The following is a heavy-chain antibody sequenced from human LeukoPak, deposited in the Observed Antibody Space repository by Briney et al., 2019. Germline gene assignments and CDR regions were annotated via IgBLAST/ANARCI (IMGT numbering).Heavy chain of an antibody. Sequence: SETLSLTCAVCGGSFSGYYWSWIRQPPGKGLEWIGEINHSGSTNYNPSLKSRVTISVDTSKNQFSLKLSSVNAADTAVYYCARGLYYDSSFQHWGQGTLVTVS. CDR2: INHSGST. J-gene: IGHJ1*01. V-gene: IGHV4-34*01. D-gene: IGHD3-22*01. CDR1: GGSFSGYY. CDR3: ARGLYYDSSFQH.